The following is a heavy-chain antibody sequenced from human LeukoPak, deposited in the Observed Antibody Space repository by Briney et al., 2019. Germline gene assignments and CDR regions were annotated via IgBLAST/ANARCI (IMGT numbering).Heavy chain of an antibody. D-gene: IGHD3-16*01. J-gene: IGHJ6*02. V-gene: IGHV1-2*04. CDR2: INPNSGGT. CDR1: GYTFTGYY. CDR3: ARAFLIHRDLRGMDV. Sequence: GASVKVSCKASGYTFTGYYMHWVRQAPGQGLEWMGWINPNSGGTNYAQKFQGWVTMTRDTSISTAYMELSRLRSDDTAVYYCARAFLIHRDLRGMDVWGQGTTVTVSS.